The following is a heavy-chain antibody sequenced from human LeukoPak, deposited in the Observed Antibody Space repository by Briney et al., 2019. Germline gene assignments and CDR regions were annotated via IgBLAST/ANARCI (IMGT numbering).Heavy chain of an antibody. V-gene: IGHV4-4*07. CDR3: ARDRPYDFWEPPMDV. D-gene: IGHD3-3*01. J-gene: IGHJ6*03. Sequence: SETLSLTCTVSGGSISSYYWSWIRQPAGKGLEWIGRIYTSGSTNYNPSLKSRVTMSVDTSKNQFSLKLSSVTAADTAVYYCARDRPYDFWEPPMDVWGKGTTVTVSS. CDR2: IYTSGST. CDR1: GGSISSYY.